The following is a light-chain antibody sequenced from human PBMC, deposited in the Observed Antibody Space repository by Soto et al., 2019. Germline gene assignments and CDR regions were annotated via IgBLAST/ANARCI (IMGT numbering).Light chain of an antibody. Sequence: IVMTQSPATLSVSPGERATLSCRASQSVSSSYLAWYQQIPGQAPRLLIYGVSSRAAGIPDRFSGSGSGTDFTLTINRLEPEDFAVYYCQQYHNTPITFGQGTRLEI. CDR2: GVS. CDR1: QSVSSSY. V-gene: IGKV3-20*01. J-gene: IGKJ5*01. CDR3: QQYHNTPIT.